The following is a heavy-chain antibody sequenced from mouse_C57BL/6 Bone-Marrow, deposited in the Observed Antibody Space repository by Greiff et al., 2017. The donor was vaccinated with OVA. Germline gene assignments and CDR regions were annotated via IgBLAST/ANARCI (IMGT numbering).Heavy chain of an antibody. V-gene: IGHV3-6*01. D-gene: IGHD1-1*02. J-gene: IGHJ2*01. Sequence: EVKVEESGPGLVKPSQSLSLTCSVTGYSITSGYYWNWIRQFPGNKLEWMGNISYDGSNNYNPSLKNRISITRDTSKNQFFLKLNSVTTEDTATYYCARGGWDDYWGQGTTLTVSS. CDR3: ARGGWDDY. CDR2: ISYDGSN. CDR1: GYSITSGYY.